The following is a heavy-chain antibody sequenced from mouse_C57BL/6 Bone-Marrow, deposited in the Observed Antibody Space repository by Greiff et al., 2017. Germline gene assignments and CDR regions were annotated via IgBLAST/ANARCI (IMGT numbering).Heavy chain of an antibody. CDR3: ARDHRYDGYPYYYAMDY. CDR1: GFTFSSYA. V-gene: IGHV5-4*01. CDR2: ISDGGSYT. J-gene: IGHJ4*01. Sequence: EVKLMESGGGLVKPGGSLKLSCAASGFTFSSYAMSWVRQTPEKRLEWVATISDGGSYTYYPDNVKGRFTISRDNAKNNLYLQMSHLKSEDTAMYYCARDHRYDGYPYYYAMDYWGQGTSVTVSS. D-gene: IGHD2-3*01.